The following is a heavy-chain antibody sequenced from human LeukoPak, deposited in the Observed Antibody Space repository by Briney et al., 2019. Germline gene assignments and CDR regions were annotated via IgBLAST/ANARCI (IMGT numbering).Heavy chain of an antibody. Sequence: GGSLRLSCAASGFTFSSYWMSWVRQAPGKGLEWVANIKQDGSEKYYVDSVKGRFTISRDNAKNSLYLQMNSLRAEDTAVYYCAREHLLYYYYGMDVWGQGTTVIVS. V-gene: IGHV3-7*03. CDR1: GFTFSSYW. D-gene: IGHD3-3*02. J-gene: IGHJ6*02. CDR3: AREHLLYYYYGMDV. CDR2: IKQDGSEK.